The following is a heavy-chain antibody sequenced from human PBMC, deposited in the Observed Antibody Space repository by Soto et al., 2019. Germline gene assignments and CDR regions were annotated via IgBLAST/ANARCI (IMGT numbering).Heavy chain of an antibody. Sequence: SETLSLTCTVSGASVSSDTHYWAWVRQPLGKGLEWIGCVYYSGRTYYNPSLKSRVSISIDTSKNQFSVKLTSMTAADTAIYFCARQQLEFCNGFDSWGQGTLVTVSS. V-gene: IGHV4-39*01. CDR1: GASVSSDTHY. D-gene: IGHD1-1*01. CDR3: ARQQLEFCNGFDS. CDR2: VYYSGRT. J-gene: IGHJ5*01.